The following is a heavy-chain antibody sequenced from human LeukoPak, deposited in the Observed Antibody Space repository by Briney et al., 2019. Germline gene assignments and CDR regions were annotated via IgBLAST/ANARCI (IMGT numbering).Heavy chain of an antibody. CDR1: GFTFSSYA. CDR3: AREPGANAFDI. Sequence: GGSLRLSCAASGFTFSSYAMSWVRQAPGKGLEWVSAISGSGGSTYYADSVKGRFTISRDNSKNTLYLQMNSLRTEDTALYHCAREPGANAFDIWGQGTMVTVSS. CDR2: ISGSGGST. D-gene: IGHD2-2*01. J-gene: IGHJ3*02. V-gene: IGHV3-23*01.